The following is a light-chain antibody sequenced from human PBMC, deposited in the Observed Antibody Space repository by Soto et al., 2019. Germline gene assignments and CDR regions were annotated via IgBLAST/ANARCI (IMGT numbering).Light chain of an antibody. Sequence: DIQMTESPSTLSGSVGDRDTITCRASPTISSWLSWYQQKPGKAPKLLIYKSSTLKSGVPTRFSGSGSGTEFTLTISSLQPDDFATYYCQHYNSYSEACGQGTKGDIK. CDR2: KSS. J-gene: IGKJ1*01. CDR1: PTISSW. V-gene: IGKV1-5*03. CDR3: QHYNSYSEA.